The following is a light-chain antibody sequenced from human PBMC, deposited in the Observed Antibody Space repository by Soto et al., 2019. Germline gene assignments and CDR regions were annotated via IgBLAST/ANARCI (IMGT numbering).Light chain of an antibody. CDR3: QAWDSSTFYV. J-gene: IGLJ1*01. V-gene: IGLV3-1*01. CDR1: KLGDKY. Sequence: SYELTQPPSVSVSPGQTASITCSGDKLGDKYACWYQQKPGQSPVLVIYQDSKRPSGNPERFSGSNSGNTATLTISGNQAMAEADYYCQAWDSSTFYVFGTGTKVTVL. CDR2: QDS.